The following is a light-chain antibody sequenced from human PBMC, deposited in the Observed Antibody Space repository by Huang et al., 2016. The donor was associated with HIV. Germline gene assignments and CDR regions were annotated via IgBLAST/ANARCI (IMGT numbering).Light chain of an antibody. CDR3: QQYGSSPWT. CDR2: SAS. J-gene: IGKJ1*01. CDR1: QSVNNNY. Sequence: EIVLTQSPGSLSLSPGEGATLSCRASQSVNNNYLAWYQQKPGQAPRLLIFSASNRATGITYRFGGSGSGTDFTLTIRSLEPEDFSMYYCQQYGSSPWTFGQGTKVEVK. V-gene: IGKV3-20*01.